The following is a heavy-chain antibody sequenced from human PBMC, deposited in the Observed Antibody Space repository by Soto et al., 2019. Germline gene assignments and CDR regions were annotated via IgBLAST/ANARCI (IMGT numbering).Heavy chain of an antibody. Sequence: QVQLVESGGGLVKPGGSLRLSCAASGFTFSDYYMSWIRQAPGKGLEWVSYISSSGSTIYYADSVKGRFTISRDNAKNSLYLQMNSLRAEVTAVYYCASPPIIAAAGTVGIDYWGQGTLVTVSS. CDR3: ASPPIIAAAGTVGIDY. CDR1: GFTFSDYY. J-gene: IGHJ4*02. D-gene: IGHD6-13*01. V-gene: IGHV3-11*01. CDR2: ISSSGSTI.